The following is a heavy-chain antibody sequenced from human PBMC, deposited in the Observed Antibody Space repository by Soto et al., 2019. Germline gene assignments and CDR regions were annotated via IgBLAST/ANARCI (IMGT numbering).Heavy chain of an antibody. CDR1: GFTFSSYA. CDR3: ARDSDTAMADY. Sequence: GGSLRLSCAASGFTFSSYAMHWVRQAPGKGLEWVAVISSDGSNKYYADSVKGRFTISRDNSMNTLYLQMNSLRAEDTAVYYCARDSDTAMADYWGQGTLVTVSS. CDR2: ISSDGSNK. V-gene: IGHV3-30-3*01. D-gene: IGHD5-18*01. J-gene: IGHJ4*02.